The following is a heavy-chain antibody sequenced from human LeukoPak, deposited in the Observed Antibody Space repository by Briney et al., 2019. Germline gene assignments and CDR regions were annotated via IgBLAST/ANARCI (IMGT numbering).Heavy chain of an antibody. D-gene: IGHD3-22*01. CDR3: ARYYYDSSGYYYFDY. Sequence: GGSLRLSCAASGFTFSSYSMNWVRQAPGKGLEWVSSISSSSSYIYYADSVKGRFTISRDNAKNSLYLQMNSLRAEDTAVYYCARYYYDSSGYYYFDYWGQGTLVTVSS. J-gene: IGHJ4*02. CDR2: ISSSSSYI. V-gene: IGHV3-21*01. CDR1: GFTFSSYS.